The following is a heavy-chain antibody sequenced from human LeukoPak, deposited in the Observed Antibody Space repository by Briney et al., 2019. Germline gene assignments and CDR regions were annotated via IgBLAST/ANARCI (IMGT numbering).Heavy chain of an antibody. CDR3: AFLGGGWLDAFDI. CDR2: ISSSGGST. D-gene: IGHD5-24*01. CDR1: GFTVSNNY. V-gene: IGHV3-64D*09. Sequence: GGSLRLSCAASGFTVSNNYPSWVRQAPGKGLEYVSTISSSGGSTYYIDSVKGRFTISRDSSKNTLYLQMSSLRAEDTAVYYCAFLGGGWLDAFDIWGQGTMVTVSS. J-gene: IGHJ3*02.